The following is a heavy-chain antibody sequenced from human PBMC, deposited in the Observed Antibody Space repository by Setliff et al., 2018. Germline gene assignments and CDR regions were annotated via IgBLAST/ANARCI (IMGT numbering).Heavy chain of an antibody. CDR2: IHYSGST. Sequence: SETLSLTCTVSDASIGGSGYYWGWIRQPPGKGPEWIGNIHYSGSTHYNPSLKSRVIISVGTSKNQFSLKLSSVTAADTAVYYCARVGSYGGEYFHQWGQGTLVTVSS. CDR3: ARVGSYGGEYFHQ. V-gene: IGHV4-39*07. D-gene: IGHD1-26*01. CDR1: DASIGGSGYY. J-gene: IGHJ1*01.